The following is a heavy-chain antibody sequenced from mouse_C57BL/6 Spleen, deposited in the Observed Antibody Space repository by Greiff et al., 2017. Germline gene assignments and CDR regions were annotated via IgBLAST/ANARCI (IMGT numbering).Heavy chain of an antibody. CDR3: ASGGSSPAWFAY. V-gene: IGHV2-6*01. D-gene: IGHD1-1*01. CDR2: IWGVGST. J-gene: IGHJ3*01. CDR1: GFSLTSYG. Sequence: VKLVESGPGLVAPSQSLSITCTVSGFSLTSYGVDWVRQSPGKGLEWLGVIWGVGSTNYNSALKSRLSISKDNSKSQVFLKMNSLQTDDTAMYYCASGGSSPAWFAYWGQGTLVTVSA.